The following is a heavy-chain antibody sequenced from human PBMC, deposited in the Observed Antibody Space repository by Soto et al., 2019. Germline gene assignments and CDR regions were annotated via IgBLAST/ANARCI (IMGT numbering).Heavy chain of an antibody. Sequence: SQTLSLTCAISGDSVSRNSAAWNLIRQSPSRGLEWLGRTYYSSKWYNDYAVSVKSRITINPDTSKNQFSLQLNSVTPEDTAVYFCARGEQYSGRIFDYWGQGALVTVSS. V-gene: IGHV6-1*01. J-gene: IGHJ4*01. CDR3: ARGEQYSGRIFDY. CDR1: GDSVSRNSAA. D-gene: IGHD1-26*01. CDR2: TYYSSKWYN.